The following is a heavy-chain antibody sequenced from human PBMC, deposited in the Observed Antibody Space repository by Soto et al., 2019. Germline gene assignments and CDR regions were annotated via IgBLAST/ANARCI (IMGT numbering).Heavy chain of an antibody. Sequence: QVRLVESGGGVVQPGRSLRLSCTASGFSFSSYAMYWFRQPPGKGLEWVAVISHDGINKHYADSVKGRVTVSRDNSNHSLDLQLNSLRGEDTAMYNCARDMYSSDYFVKWFEPWGQGTLVTVS. CDR2: ISHDGINK. CDR3: ARDMYSSDYFVKWFEP. D-gene: IGHD6-19*01. V-gene: IGHV3-30-3*01. J-gene: IGHJ5*02. CDR1: GFSFSSYA.